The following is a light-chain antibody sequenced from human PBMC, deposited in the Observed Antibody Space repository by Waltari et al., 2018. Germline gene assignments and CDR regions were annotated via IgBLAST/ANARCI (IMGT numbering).Light chain of an antibody. CDR1: KSVSVY. V-gene: IGKV3-11*01. CDR2: DTS. Sequence: IALTQSPATLSLSPGERATLSCRANKSVSVYLAWYQHKPGQAPRLLIYDTSNRATGIPARFSGSGSGTDFTLTISSLQAEDVALYYCQQYYNSPRTFGQGTKVEIK. J-gene: IGKJ1*01. CDR3: QQYYNSPRT.